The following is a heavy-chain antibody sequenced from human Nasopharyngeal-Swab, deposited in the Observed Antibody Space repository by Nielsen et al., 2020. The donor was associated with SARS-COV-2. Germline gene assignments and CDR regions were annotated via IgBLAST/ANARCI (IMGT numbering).Heavy chain of an antibody. CDR3: ARGQLGQNFDLWGGRLPDAFDI. D-gene: IGHD3-3*01. V-gene: IGHV3-13*01. CDR1: GFTFSTYN. Sequence: GESLKISCAASGFTFSTYNMHWVRQVPGKPPEWVSAIGSAGDTYYPGSVKGRFTISRDNAKNSLYLQMNSLRAEDTAVYYCARGQLGQNFDLWGGRLPDAFDIWGQGTMVTVSS. CDR2: IGSAGDT. J-gene: IGHJ3*02.